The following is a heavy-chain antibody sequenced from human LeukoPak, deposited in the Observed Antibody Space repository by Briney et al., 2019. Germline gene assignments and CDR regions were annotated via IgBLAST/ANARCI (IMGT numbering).Heavy chain of an antibody. CDR3: ARLSVRGVHYYYYMDV. D-gene: IGHD3-10*01. CDR2: INWNGGST. CDR1: GFTFDDYG. Sequence: GGSLRLSCAASGFTFDDYGMSWVRQAPGKGLEWVSGINWNGGSTGYADSVKGRFTISRDNAKNSLYLQMNSLRAEDTALYYCARLSVRGVHYYYYMDVWGKGTTVTVSS. V-gene: IGHV3-20*04. J-gene: IGHJ6*03.